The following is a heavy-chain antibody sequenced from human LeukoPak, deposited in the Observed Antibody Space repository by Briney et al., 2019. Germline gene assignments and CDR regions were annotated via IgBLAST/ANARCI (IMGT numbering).Heavy chain of an antibody. V-gene: IGHV3-23*01. CDR1: GFTFSSYA. J-gene: IGHJ4*02. CDR3: AKDLGNSGSYYPTDY. CDR2: ISGSGGST. Sequence: GGSLRLSCAASGFTFSSYAMSWVRQAPGKGLEWVSAISGSGGSTYYADSVKGRFTISRDNSKNTLYLQMNSLRAEDTAVYYCAKDLGNSGSYYPTDYWGQGTLVTVSS. D-gene: IGHD1-26*01.